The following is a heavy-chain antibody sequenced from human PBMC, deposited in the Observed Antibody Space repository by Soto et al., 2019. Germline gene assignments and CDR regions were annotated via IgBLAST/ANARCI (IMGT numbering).Heavy chain of an antibody. CDR2: ISGSGAST. V-gene: IGHV3-23*01. CDR1: GFTFHKYA. CDR3: AKTPGVITVITSFDH. Sequence: GGSLRLSCVASGFTFHKYALAWVRQAPGKGLEWVSAISGSGASTYDADSVKGRFTISRDNSNNTLSLQMNSRRAEDTAVYYCAKTPGVITVITSFDHWGQGTPVTVSS. D-gene: IGHD3-16*01. J-gene: IGHJ4*02.